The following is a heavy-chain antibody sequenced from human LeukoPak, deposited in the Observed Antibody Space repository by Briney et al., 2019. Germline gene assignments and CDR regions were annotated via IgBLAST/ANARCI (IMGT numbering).Heavy chain of an antibody. Sequence: GGSLRLSCAASGFTFSSYGMHWVRQAPGKGLEWVAVIWYDGSNKYYADSVKGRFTISRDNSKNTLYLQMNSLRAEDTAVYYCARDGITSEYSSSSPFYFDYWGQGTLVTVSS. CDR2: IWYDGSNK. CDR3: ARDGITSEYSSSSPFYFDY. V-gene: IGHV3-33*01. D-gene: IGHD6-6*01. J-gene: IGHJ4*02. CDR1: GFTFSSYG.